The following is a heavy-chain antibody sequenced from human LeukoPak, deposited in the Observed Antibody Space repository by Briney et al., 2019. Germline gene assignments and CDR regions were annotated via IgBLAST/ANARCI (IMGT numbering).Heavy chain of an antibody. CDR1: GGSISSSSYY. CDR3: ARASPYSSSWYLKPYNWFDP. D-gene: IGHD6-13*01. Sequence: PSETLSLTCIVSGGSISSSSYYWGWIRQPPGKGLEWIGSIFYSGSTYYNPSLKSRVTISVDTSKNQFSLKLRSVTAADTAVYYCARASPYSSSWYLKPYNWFDPWGQGTLVTVSS. CDR2: IFYSGST. J-gene: IGHJ5*02. V-gene: IGHV4-39*07.